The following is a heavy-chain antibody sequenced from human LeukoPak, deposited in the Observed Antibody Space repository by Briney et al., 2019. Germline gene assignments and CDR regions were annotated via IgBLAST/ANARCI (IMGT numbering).Heavy chain of an antibody. CDR1: GFTFCSYW. V-gene: IGHV3-74*01. CDR3: ARDLMDYDVSTGLHHYYMDV. Sequence: PGGSLRLSCVASGFTFCSYWMHWVRHDPRKGLVWVSRINGDGSNINYADSVRGRFTISRDNAKNTLYLQMNTLRVEDTAVYYCARDLMDYDVSTGLHHYYMDVWGQGTTVTVSS. J-gene: IGHJ6*02. D-gene: IGHD3-9*01. CDR2: INGDGSNI.